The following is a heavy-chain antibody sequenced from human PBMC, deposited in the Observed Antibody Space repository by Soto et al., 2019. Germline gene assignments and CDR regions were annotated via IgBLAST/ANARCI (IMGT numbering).Heavy chain of an antibody. Sequence: QIQLLQSGAEVKKPGASVKVTCKASGYTFRNFGISWVRQAPGQGLEWMGWISAYNANENYAQKFQGRLTMTADTSTSTAYMELRSLRSDDTAVYYCARENSYFDYWGQGTLVTVSS. CDR2: ISAYNANE. CDR3: ARENSYFDY. J-gene: IGHJ4*02. V-gene: IGHV1-18*01. CDR1: GYTFRNFG.